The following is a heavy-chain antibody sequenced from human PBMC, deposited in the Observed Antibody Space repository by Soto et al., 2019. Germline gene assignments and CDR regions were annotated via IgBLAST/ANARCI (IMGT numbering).Heavy chain of an antibody. D-gene: IGHD4-17*01. CDR2: IYWDDDK. CDR1: GFSLSTSGVG. Sequence: QITLKESGPTLVKPTQTLTLTCTFSGFSLSTSGVGVGWIRQPPGKALECLALIYWDDDKRYSPSLKSRLTITTDTSKNQVVLRMTNMDPVDTATYYCAHSGPMTTVTTGGQRRKFWYFDLWGRGTLVTVSS. V-gene: IGHV2-5*02. CDR3: AHSGPMTTVTTGGQRRKFWYFDL. J-gene: IGHJ2*01.